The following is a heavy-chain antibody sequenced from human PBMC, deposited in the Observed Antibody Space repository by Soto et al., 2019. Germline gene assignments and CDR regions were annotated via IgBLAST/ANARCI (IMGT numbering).Heavy chain of an antibody. J-gene: IGHJ5*02. V-gene: IGHV1-69*06. Sequence: ASVKVSCKASGGIGSNYAISWVRQAPGQGLEWMGGIVPKFGTANYAQRFKGRVTISVDKSTNSVYMELTSLTSQDTAIYYCAREMASGYSRTWFDPWGQGTLVTVSS. CDR1: GGIGSNYA. CDR3: AREMASGYSRTWFDP. CDR2: IVPKFGTA. D-gene: IGHD2-15*01.